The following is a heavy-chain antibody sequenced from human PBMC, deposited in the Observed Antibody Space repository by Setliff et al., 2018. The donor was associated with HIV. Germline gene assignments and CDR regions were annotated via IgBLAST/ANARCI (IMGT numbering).Heavy chain of an antibody. CDR2: IYTSGST. CDR3: ASAEWIQIWFGAFDI. Sequence: SETLSLTCTVSGGSISSYYWSWIRQPAGKGLEWIGRIYTSGSTNYNPSLKSRVTMSVDTSKNQSSLKLSSVTAADTAVYYCASAEWIQIWFGAFDIWGQGTMVTVSS. J-gene: IGHJ3*02. V-gene: IGHV4-4*07. D-gene: IGHD5-18*01. CDR1: GGSISSYY.